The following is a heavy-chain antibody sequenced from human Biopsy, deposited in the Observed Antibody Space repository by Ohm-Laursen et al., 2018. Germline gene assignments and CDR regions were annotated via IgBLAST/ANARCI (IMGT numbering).Heavy chain of an antibody. J-gene: IGHJ4*02. CDR2: IRYDGSNK. D-gene: IGHD3-9*01. V-gene: IGHV3-33*06. Sequence: SLRLSCAASGFTFSSYGIHWVREAPGKGLEWVAVIRYDGSNKYSADSVKGRFSISRDNSKNTLYLQMNSLRAEDTAVYYCAKVSPTILSSFDYWGQGTLVTVSS. CDR3: AKVSPTILSSFDY. CDR1: GFTFSSYG.